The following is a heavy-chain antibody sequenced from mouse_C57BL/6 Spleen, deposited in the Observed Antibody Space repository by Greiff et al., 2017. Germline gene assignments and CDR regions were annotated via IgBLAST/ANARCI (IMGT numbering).Heavy chain of an antibody. Sequence: EVQRVESGGGLVKPGGSLKLSCAASGFTFSDYGMHWVRQAPEQGLEWVAYISSGSSTIYYADTVKGRFTISRDNAKNTLFLQMTSLRSEDTAMYYCAHGGYYAMDYWGQGTSVTVSS. CDR3: AHGGYYAMDY. CDR1: GFTFSDYG. CDR2: ISSGSSTI. V-gene: IGHV5-17*01. J-gene: IGHJ4*01. D-gene: IGHD1-1*02.